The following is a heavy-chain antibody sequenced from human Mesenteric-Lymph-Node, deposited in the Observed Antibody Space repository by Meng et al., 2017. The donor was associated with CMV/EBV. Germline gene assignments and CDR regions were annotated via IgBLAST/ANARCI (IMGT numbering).Heavy chain of an antibody. J-gene: IGHJ4*02. Sequence: RPVSCGSINRGGSHWSWIRPLPGKGLAWIGFISYNSNSYYSPSLMCRLTISVDPSKNHFSLTLTSVSASDTAVYFCASDQGRNFDYWGLGTLVTVSS. CDR3: ASDQGRNFDY. CDR2: ISYNSNS. CDR1: CGSINRGGSH. V-gene: IGHV4-31*03.